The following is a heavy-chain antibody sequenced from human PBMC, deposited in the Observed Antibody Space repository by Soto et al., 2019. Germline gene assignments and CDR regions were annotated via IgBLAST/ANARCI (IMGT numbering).Heavy chain of an antibody. J-gene: IGHJ6*02. D-gene: IGHD2-21*02. Sequence: GESLKISCKGSGYSFTSYWINWVRQMPGKGLEWMGRIDPSDSYVNYSPSFQGQVTISADKSISTAYLQWSSLKASDTAMYYCARLRSVTALYYYYGMDVWGQGTTVTVSS. CDR2: IDPSDSYV. CDR3: ARLRSVTALYYYYGMDV. V-gene: IGHV5-10-1*04. CDR1: GYSFTSYW.